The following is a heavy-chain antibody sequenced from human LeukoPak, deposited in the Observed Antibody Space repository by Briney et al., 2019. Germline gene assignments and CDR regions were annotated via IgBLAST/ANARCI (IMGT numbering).Heavy chain of an antibody. CDR3: ARAVGSSGCDY. D-gene: IGHD6-19*01. V-gene: IGHV3-7*01. CDR2: ISQDGSER. CDR1: GFTFNNYW. Sequence: GGSLRLSCAASGFTFNNYWLTWVRQAPGKGLEWVAKISQDGSERYYVDSVKGRFTISRDSGKNSLYLQMNSLRAEDTAVYYCARAVGSSGCDYWGQGTLVTVSS. J-gene: IGHJ4*02.